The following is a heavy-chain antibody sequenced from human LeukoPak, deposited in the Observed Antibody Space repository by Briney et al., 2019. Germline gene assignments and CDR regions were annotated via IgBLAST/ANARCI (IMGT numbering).Heavy chain of an antibody. CDR1: GGSISSYY. J-gene: IGHJ2*01. D-gene: IGHD2-2*01. Sequence: PSETLSFTCTVSGGSISSYYWSWIRQPAGKGLEWIGRIYTSGSTNYNPSLKSRVTMSVDTSKNQFSLKLSSVTAADTAVYYCARDCSSTSCHNSGYWYFDLWGRGTLVTVSS. CDR2: IYTSGST. V-gene: IGHV4-4*07. CDR3: ARDCSSTSCHNSGYWYFDL.